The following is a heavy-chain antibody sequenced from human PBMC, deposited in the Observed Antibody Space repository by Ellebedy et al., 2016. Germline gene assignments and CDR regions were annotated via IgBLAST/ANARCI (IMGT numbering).Heavy chain of an antibody. V-gene: IGHV3-7*01. D-gene: IGHD1-14*01. CDR2: INQDASEK. J-gene: IGHJ4*02. Sequence: GESLKISXAASGFTFRPYWMTWVRQAPGKGLEWVANINQDASEKYYVDSVKGRFTISRDNAKSSLFLQMNSLRVDDTAVYYCATNLYNWNHAYWGQGTLVTVSS. CDR1: GFTFRPYW. CDR3: ATNLYNWNHAY.